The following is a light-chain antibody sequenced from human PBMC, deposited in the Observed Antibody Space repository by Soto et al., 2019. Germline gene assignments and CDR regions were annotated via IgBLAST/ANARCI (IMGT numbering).Light chain of an antibody. V-gene: IGKV1-39*01. Sequence: DVQMTQSPSSLSASVGDSVTITCRASQSVFNNLSWFQQRPGKGPKLLIYDASSLHAGVPSRFSGSGYGTDFTLTISTVQPEDSAIYYCHQSSSTPLTFGGGTSVELK. CDR3: HQSSSTPLT. CDR1: QSVFNN. CDR2: DAS. J-gene: IGKJ4*01.